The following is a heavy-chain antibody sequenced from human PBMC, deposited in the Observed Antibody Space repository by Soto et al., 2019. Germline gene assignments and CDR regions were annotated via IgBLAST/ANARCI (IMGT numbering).Heavy chain of an antibody. CDR2: IYYSGST. J-gene: IGHJ5*02. CDR1: GGSISSGDYY. Sequence: PSETLSLTCTVSGGSISSGDYYWSWIRQPPGKGLEWIGYIYYSGSTYYNPSLKSRVTISVDTSKNQFSLKLSSVTAADTAVYYCARSTYYDFWSGYYNWFDPWGQGTLVTV. CDR3: ARSTYYDFWSGYYNWFDP. D-gene: IGHD3-3*01. V-gene: IGHV4-30-4*01.